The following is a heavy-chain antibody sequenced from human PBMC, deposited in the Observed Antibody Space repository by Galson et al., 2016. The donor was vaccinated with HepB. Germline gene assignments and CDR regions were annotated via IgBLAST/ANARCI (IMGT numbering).Heavy chain of an antibody. V-gene: IGHV3-23*01. CDR2: VTDSGDNT. Sequence: SLRLSCAASGFPFSLYGLTWVRQAPGKGLEWVSSVTDSGDNTYYADSVKGRFTISRDNSKSTLYLQMNSLRAEDTAVYFCARDLGGDYWGQGTLVTVSS. CDR1: GFPFSLYG. CDR3: ARDLGGDY. J-gene: IGHJ4*02.